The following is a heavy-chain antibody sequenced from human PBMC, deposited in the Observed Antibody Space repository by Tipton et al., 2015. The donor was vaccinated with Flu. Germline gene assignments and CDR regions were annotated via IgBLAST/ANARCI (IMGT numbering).Heavy chain of an antibody. CDR2: ISSSGNTI. D-gene: IGHD7-27*01. V-gene: IGHV3-48*03. Sequence: SLRLSCAASGFSFRSYEMNWVRQAPGKGLEWLSYISSSGNTISYADSVRGRFTISRDNAKTSLYLQLNSLGAEDTAVYFCASLTGDDYWGQGNLVTVSS. J-gene: IGHJ4*02. CDR1: GFSFRSYE. CDR3: ASLTGDDY.